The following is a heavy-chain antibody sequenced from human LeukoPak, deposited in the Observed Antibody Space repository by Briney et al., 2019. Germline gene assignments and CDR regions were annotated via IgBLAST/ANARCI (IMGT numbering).Heavy chain of an antibody. CDR1: GYSISSGYY. V-gene: IGHV4-38-2*01. J-gene: IGHJ5*02. Sequence: PSETLSLTCAVSGYSISSGYYWGWIRQPPGKGLEWIGEINHSGSTNYNPSLKSRVTISVDTSKNQFSLKLSSVTAADTAVYYCARVVGSSWYVRFDPWGQGTLVTVSS. D-gene: IGHD6-13*01. CDR3: ARVVGSSWYVRFDP. CDR2: INHSGST.